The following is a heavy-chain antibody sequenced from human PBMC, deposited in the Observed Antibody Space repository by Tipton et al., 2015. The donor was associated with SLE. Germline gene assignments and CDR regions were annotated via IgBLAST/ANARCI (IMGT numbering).Heavy chain of an antibody. J-gene: IGHJ4*02. V-gene: IGHV3-23*01. CDR2: ISGSGGST. CDR1: GFTFDDYA. D-gene: IGHD6-19*01. CDR3: AKALDSSGDY. Sequence: SLRLSCAASGFTFDDYAMHWVRQAPGKGLEWVSAISGSGGSTYYADSVKGRFTISRDNSKNTLYLQMNSLRAEDTAVYYCAKALDSSGDYWGQGTLVTVSS.